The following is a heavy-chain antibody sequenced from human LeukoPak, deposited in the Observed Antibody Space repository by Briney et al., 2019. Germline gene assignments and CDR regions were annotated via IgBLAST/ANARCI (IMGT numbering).Heavy chain of an antibody. CDR3: AKDSSVRYYDSSGYSPDAFDI. V-gene: IGHV3-53*01. CDR1: GFTVSSNY. Sequence: GGSLRLSCAASGFTVSSNYMSWVRQAPGKGLEWVSVIYSGGSTYYADSVKGRFTISRDNSKNTLYLQMNSLRAEDTAVYYCAKDSSVRYYDSSGYSPDAFDIWGQGTMVTVSS. CDR2: IYSGGST. D-gene: IGHD3-22*01. J-gene: IGHJ3*02.